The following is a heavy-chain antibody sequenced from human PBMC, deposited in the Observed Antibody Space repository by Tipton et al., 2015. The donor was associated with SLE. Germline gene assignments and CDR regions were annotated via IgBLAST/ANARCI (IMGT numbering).Heavy chain of an antibody. D-gene: IGHD6-19*01. J-gene: IGHJ6*03. CDR2: ISYDGSNK. Sequence: RSLRLSCAASGFTFSSYAMHWVRQAPGKGLQWVAVISYDGSNKYYADSVKGRFTISRDNSKNTLYLQMNSLRAEDTAVYYCARAPPRAVADYYYYYMDVWGKGTTVTVSS. CDR3: ARAPPRAVADYYYYYMDV. CDR1: GFTFSSYA. V-gene: IGHV3-30-3*01.